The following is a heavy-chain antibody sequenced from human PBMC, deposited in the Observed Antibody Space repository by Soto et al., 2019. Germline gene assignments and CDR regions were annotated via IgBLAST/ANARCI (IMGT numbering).Heavy chain of an antibody. CDR1: GFTFSSYW. D-gene: IGHD6-13*01. V-gene: IGHV3-7*05. CDR2: IKQDGSEK. J-gene: IGHJ4*02. Sequence: GGSLRLSCAASGFTFSSYWMSWVRQAPGKGLEWVANIKQDGSEKYYVDSVKGRFTISRDNAKNSLYLQMNSLGAEDTAVYYCARDSLIAAAAGRMIDYWGQGTLVTVSS. CDR3: ARDSLIAAAAGRMIDY.